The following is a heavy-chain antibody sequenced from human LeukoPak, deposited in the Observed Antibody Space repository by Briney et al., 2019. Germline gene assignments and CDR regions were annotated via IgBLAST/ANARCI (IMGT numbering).Heavy chain of an antibody. CDR1: GFTFSNAW. D-gene: IGHD3-22*01. V-gene: IGHV3-15*01. Sequence: GGSLRLSCAASGFTFSNAWMSWVRQAPGGGLEWVGRIKSKTDGGTTDYAEPVKGRFTISRDDSKNTLYLQMNSLKTEDTAVYYCTTVVGGYYNGVGNWGQETLVTVSS. CDR2: IKSKTDGGTT. CDR3: TTVVGGYYNGVGN. J-gene: IGHJ4*02.